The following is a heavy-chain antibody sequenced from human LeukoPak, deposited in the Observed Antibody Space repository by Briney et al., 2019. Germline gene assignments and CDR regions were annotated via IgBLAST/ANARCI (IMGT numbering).Heavy chain of an antibody. CDR2: IYYSGST. V-gene: IGHV4-39*01. D-gene: IGHD3-22*01. CDR3: ARPSDSSGY. J-gene: IGHJ4*02. CDR1: GGSISSSSYY. Sequence: SETLSLTCTVSGGSISSSSYYWGWIRQPPGKGLEWIGSIYYSGSTYYNPSLMSRVTISVGTSKNQSSLKLSSVPAADTAVYYCARPSDSSGYWGQGTLVTVSS.